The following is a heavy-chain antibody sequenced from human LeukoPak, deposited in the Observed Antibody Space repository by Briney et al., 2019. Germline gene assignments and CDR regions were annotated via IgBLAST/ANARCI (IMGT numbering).Heavy chain of an antibody. V-gene: IGHV4-38-2*01. CDR3: ARAPGYYDPDAFDI. Sequence: GSLRLSCAASGFTVSSNYMSWIRQPPGKGLEWIGSIYYSGSTYYNPSLKSRVTISVDTSKNQFSLKLSSVTAADTAVYYCARAPGYYDPDAFDIWGQGTMVTVSS. CDR2: IYYSGST. CDR1: GFTVSSNY. J-gene: IGHJ3*02. D-gene: IGHD3-22*01.